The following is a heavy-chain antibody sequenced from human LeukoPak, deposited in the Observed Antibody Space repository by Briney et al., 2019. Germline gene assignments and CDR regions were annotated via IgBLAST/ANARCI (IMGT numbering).Heavy chain of an antibody. V-gene: IGHV3-74*01. CDR2: INPDGSTT. Sequence: PGGSLRLSCAASGFTFSSHWMYWVRQAPGKGLVGVSHINPDGSTTNYADTVKGRFTISRDNAKNTLYLQMDSLRAEDTAVYYCVRDSSLSYWSQGTLVTVSS. D-gene: IGHD6-13*01. CDR3: VRDSSLSY. J-gene: IGHJ4*02. CDR1: GFTFSSHW.